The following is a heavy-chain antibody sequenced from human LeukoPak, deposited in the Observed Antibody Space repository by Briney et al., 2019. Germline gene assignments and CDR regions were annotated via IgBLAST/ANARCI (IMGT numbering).Heavy chain of an antibody. Sequence: GGSLRLSCAASGFTFSSYEMSWVRQAPGKGLEWVSYISSSSSYTNYADSVKGRFTISRDNAKNSLYLQMNSLRAEDTAVYYCARAPGSSSTYNWFDPWGQGTLVTVSS. CDR3: ARAPGSSSTYNWFDP. CDR2: ISSSSSYT. V-gene: IGHV3-11*06. J-gene: IGHJ5*02. D-gene: IGHD6-6*01. CDR1: GFTFSSYE.